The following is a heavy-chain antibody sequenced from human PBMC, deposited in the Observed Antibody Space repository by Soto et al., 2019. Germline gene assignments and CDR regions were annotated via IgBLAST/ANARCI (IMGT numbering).Heavy chain of an antibody. Sequence: PGGSLRLSCVASGFTFRNYAMSRVRQAPGKGLEWISGISGSGGGAYNADSVKGRFAISRDNSKNTLYLQMNSLRAEDTAVYYCAKEGGDFWSGYYIHYGMDVWGQGTTVT. CDR1: GFTFRNYA. V-gene: IGHV3-23*01. CDR2: ISGSGGGA. CDR3: AKEGGDFWSGYYIHYGMDV. J-gene: IGHJ6*02. D-gene: IGHD3-3*01.